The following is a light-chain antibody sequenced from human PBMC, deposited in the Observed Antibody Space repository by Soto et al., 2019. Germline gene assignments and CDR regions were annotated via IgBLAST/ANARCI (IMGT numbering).Light chain of an antibody. V-gene: IGKV3-11*01. J-gene: IGKJ4*01. CDR3: QQRSNWPPGLT. CDR2: DVS. Sequence: EMVLTQSPATLSLSPGEIATLSCRASQSISTYSAWYQQKPGQAPRLLIYDVSKRAAGVPARFSGSGSGTDFTLTISSLEPEDFAVYYCQQRSNWPPGLTFGGGTKVEI. CDR1: QSISTY.